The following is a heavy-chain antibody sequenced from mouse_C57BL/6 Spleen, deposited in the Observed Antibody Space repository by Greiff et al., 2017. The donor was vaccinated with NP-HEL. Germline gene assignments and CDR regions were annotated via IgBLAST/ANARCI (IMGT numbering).Heavy chain of an antibody. CDR1: GYTFTSYW. D-gene: IGHD4-1*01. CDR3: ARLGTGTGDYYAMDY. J-gene: IGHJ4*01. CDR2: IDPSDSET. Sequence: VQLQQPGAELVRPGSSVKLSCKASGYTFTSYWMHWVKQRPIQGLEWIGNIDPSDSETHYNQKFKDKATLTVDKSSSTAYMQLSSLTSEDSAVYYCARLGTGTGDYYAMDYWGQGTSVTVSS. V-gene: IGHV1-52*01.